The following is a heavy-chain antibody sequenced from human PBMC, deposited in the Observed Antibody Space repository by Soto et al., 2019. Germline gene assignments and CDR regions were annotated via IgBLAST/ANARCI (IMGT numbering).Heavy chain of an antibody. CDR2: VNPDGSDT. D-gene: IGHD2-2*01. V-gene: IGHV3-23*01. J-gene: IGHJ4*02. Sequence: GGSLRLSCAASGFSFGDSAMSWVRQPPGKGLGWLAAVNPDGSDTFYADSVKGRFTISRDNSQNTVNLQMKSLRVEDTAIYYCAKQLGYCSTGRCYFGYWGQGTQVTVSS. CDR3: AKQLGYCSTGRCYFGY. CDR1: GFSFGDSA.